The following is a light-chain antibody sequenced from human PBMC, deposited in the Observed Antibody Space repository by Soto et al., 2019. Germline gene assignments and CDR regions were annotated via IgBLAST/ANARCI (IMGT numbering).Light chain of an antibody. Sequence: QAVVTQPASVSGSPGQSITISCTGTSSDVGGYRYVSWYQQQPGKAPKLLIYEVSERPSGVSNRFSGSKSGNTASLIISGLQPEDEADYYCSSYASSTLLLFGGGTKLTVL. CDR3: SSYASSTLLL. V-gene: IGLV2-14*03. CDR2: EVS. J-gene: IGLJ2*01. CDR1: SSDVGGYRY.